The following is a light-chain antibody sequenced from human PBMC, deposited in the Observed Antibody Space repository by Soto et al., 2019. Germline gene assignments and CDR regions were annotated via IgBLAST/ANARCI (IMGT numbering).Light chain of an antibody. CDR2: GAP. V-gene: IGKV3-20*01. J-gene: IGKJ1*01. CDR1: QSVSNNY. Sequence: IVWPQSPVTLSLSPGERATLSCRASQSVSNNYLAWYQQKPGQAPRLLIYGAPNRATGIPDRFSGSGSGTDFTLTISRLEPEDFAVYYCQQYGSSGTFGQGTKVDIK. CDR3: QQYGSSGT.